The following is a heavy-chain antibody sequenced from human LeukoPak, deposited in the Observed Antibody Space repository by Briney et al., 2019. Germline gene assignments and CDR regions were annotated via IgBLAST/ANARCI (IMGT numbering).Heavy chain of an antibody. CDR3: ARSSMFRGVTVDY. Sequence: PSQTLSLTCTVSGVSISSGGYYWSWIRQHPGKGLEWIGYIYYSASTYYNPSLESRVTISVDTSKSQFSLKLSSVTAADTAVYYCARSSMFRGVTVDYWGQGTLVTVSS. CDR1: GVSISSGGYY. V-gene: IGHV4-31*03. J-gene: IGHJ4*02. D-gene: IGHD3-10*01. CDR2: IYYSAST.